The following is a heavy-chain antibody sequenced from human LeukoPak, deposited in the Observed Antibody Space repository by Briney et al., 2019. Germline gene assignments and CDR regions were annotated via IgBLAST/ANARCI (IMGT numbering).Heavy chain of an antibody. CDR1: GFTFSRFG. J-gene: IGHJ4*02. Sequence: GGSLRLSCAASGFTFSRFGMNWVRQAPGKGLEWISYISSTSSAMYYADSVKGRFTISRHNAKNSLYLQMSSLRDEDTAVYYCAQKGGTDHWGQGTLVTVSS. CDR3: AQKGGTDH. CDR2: ISSTSSAM. D-gene: IGHD2-15*01. V-gene: IGHV3-48*02.